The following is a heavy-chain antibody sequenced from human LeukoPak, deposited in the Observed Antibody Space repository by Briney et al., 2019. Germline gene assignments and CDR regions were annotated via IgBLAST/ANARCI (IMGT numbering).Heavy chain of an antibody. V-gene: IGHV1-18*01. D-gene: IGHD2-2*02. CDR2: ISAYNGNA. CDR1: GYTFTSYG. CDR3: ARDNIVVVPAAINAIYYYGMDV. Sequence: GASVKVSCKASGYTFTSYGISWVRQAPGQGLEWMGWISAYNGNANYAQKLQGRVTMTTDTSTSTAYMELRSLRSDDTAVYYSARDNIVVVPAAINAIYYYGMDVWGQGTTVTVSS. J-gene: IGHJ6*02.